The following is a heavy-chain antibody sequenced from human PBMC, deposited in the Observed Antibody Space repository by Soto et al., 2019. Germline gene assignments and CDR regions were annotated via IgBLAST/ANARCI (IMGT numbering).Heavy chain of an antibody. Sequence: ASVQVSFKASGGTFSSYAISWVRQAPGQGLELMGGIIPIFGTANYAQKFQGRVTITADESTSTAYMELSSLRSEDTAVYYCARDQTTVTTGSAFDIWGQGTMVTV. J-gene: IGHJ3*02. CDR3: ARDQTTVTTGSAFDI. CDR1: GGTFSSYA. CDR2: IIPIFGTA. D-gene: IGHD4-17*01. V-gene: IGHV1-69*13.